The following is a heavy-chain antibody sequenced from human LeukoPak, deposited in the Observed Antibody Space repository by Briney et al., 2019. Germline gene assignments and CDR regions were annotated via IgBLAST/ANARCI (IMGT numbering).Heavy chain of an antibody. CDR3: ARGGASGSSWATFDY. V-gene: IGHV4-39*07. Sequence: SETLSLTCTVSGGSISSGSYYWGWIRQPPGKGLEWIGSIYYSGRTYYNPSFKSRVTISVDTTKNQFSLKLSSVTAADTAVYYCARGGASGSSWATFDYWGQGTLVTVSS. D-gene: IGHD6-13*01. J-gene: IGHJ4*02. CDR1: GGSISSGSYY. CDR2: IYYSGRT.